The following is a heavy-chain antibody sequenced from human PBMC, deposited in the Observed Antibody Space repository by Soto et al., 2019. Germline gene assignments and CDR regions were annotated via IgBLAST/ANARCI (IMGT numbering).Heavy chain of an antibody. J-gene: IGHJ6*02. CDR1: GFTFTSYA. V-gene: IGHV3-23*01. CDR3: ARDLKLVRNYYYGMDV. CDR2: ISGSGSNT. D-gene: IGHD6-13*01. Sequence: VGSLILSCAASGFTFTSYAMSWVRLTPGKGLEWVSAISGSGSNTFYADSVRGRFTISRDNAKNSLYLQMNSLRAEDTAVYYCARDLKLVRNYYYGMDVWGQGTTVTVSS.